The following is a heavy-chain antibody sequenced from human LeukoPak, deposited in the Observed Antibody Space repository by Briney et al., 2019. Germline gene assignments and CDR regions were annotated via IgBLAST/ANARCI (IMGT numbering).Heavy chain of an antibody. V-gene: IGHV3-30*18. CDR2: ISYDGSNK. CDR3: AKDVKSGWYIDY. J-gene: IGHJ4*02. D-gene: IGHD6-19*01. Sequence: GGSLRLSCAASGFTFCSYGMHWVRQAPGKGLEWVAVISYDGSNKYYADSVKGRFTISRDNSKNTLYLQMNSLRAEDTAVYYCAKDVKSGWYIDYWGQGTLVTVSS. CDR1: GFTFCSYG.